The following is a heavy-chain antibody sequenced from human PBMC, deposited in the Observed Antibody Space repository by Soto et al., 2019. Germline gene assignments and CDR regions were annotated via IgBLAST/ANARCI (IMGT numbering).Heavy chain of an antibody. J-gene: IGHJ5*02. V-gene: IGHV4-34*02. CDR2: IKHTGGT. D-gene: IGHD1-20*01. CDR3: ATRITVYGLLIPPFDP. Sequence: QVHLQQWGAGLLKPSETLSLTCAVYGGSVNGYYWNWIRQPPGKGLEWIGEIKHTGGTHYNPSLKTPVTMSRDTAKKQCSLRLSSVTAADTAIYYCATRITVYGLLIPPFDPWGQGTDVSVSS. CDR1: GGSVNGYY.